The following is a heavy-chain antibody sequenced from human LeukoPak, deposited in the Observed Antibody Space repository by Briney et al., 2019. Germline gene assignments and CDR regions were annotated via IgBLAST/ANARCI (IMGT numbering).Heavy chain of an antibody. D-gene: IGHD1-1*01. CDR3: AKDLGPYNWNDVYYFDY. CDR1: GFTFSSYA. CDR2: ISGSGGST. J-gene: IGHJ4*02. V-gene: IGHV3-23*01. Sequence: PGGSLRLSCAASGFTFSSYAMSWARQAPGKGLEWVSAISGSGGSTYYADSVKGRFTISRDNSKNTLYLQMNSLRAEDTAVYYCAKDLGPYNWNDVYYFDYWGQGTLVTVSS.